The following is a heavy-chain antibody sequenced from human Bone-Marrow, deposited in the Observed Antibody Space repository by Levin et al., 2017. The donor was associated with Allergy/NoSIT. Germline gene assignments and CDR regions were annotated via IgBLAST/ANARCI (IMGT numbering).Heavy chain of an antibody. D-gene: IGHD2-2*01. J-gene: IGHJ4*02. Sequence: GESLKISCRASGYTFTGHYIHWVRQAPGQGLEWMGRINPNSGGTIYAQKFQGIVTMTRDTSISTAYMEVTRLRPDDTAVYYCARGYQLLSTRPVHFWGQGTLVTVSS. CDR3: ARGYQLLSTRPVHF. V-gene: IGHV1-2*06. CDR2: INPNSGGT. CDR1: GYTFTGHY.